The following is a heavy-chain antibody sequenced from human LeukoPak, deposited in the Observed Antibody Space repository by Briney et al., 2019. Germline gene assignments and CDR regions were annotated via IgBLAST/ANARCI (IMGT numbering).Heavy chain of an antibody. V-gene: IGHV7-4-1*02. Sequence: GASVKVSCKASGYIFTSYAMNWVRQAPGQGLEWVGWINTNTGNPTYAQGFTGRFVFSLDTSVSTAYLQISSLKAEDTAVYYCAREGRPFYYYYMDVWGKGTTVTVSS. CDR2: INTNTGNP. CDR3: AREGRPFYYYYMDV. CDR1: GYIFTSYA. J-gene: IGHJ6*03.